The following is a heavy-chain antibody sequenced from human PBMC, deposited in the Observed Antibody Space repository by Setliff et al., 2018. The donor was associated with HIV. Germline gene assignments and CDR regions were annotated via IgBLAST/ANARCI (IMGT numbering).Heavy chain of an antibody. CDR1: GGSISSYY. CDR2: IYTSGST. D-gene: IGHD3-3*01. Sequence: PSETLSLTCTVSGGSISSYYWSWIRQPAGKGLEWIGRIYTSGSTNYNPSLKSRVTMSVDTSKNQFSLKLTSVTASDTAVYYCARGNNDLESFDYWGQGALVTVSS. J-gene: IGHJ4*02. V-gene: IGHV4-4*07. CDR3: ARGNNDLESFDY.